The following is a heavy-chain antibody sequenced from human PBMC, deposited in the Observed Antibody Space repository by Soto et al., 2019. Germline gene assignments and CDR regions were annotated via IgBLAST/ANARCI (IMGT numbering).Heavy chain of an antibody. CDR2: IRGNGDPP. V-gene: IGHV3-64D*06. Sequence: PWGSLRLACSACGFTFCSYAMHWVRQAPGKGLEYVSGIRGNGDPPFYADSVKGRSTISRDNSKNTLYLQMSSLSADDTAVYYCVKSRGGNNFDFFDWGQGALVTVSS. D-gene: IGHD5-12*01. J-gene: IGHJ4*02. CDR1: GFTFCSYA. CDR3: VKSRGGNNFDFFD.